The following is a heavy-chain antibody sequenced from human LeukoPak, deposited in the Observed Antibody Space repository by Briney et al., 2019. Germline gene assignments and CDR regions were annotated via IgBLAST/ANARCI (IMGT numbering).Heavy chain of an antibody. Sequence: SQTLSLTCAISGDSVSNNRAIWHWIRQSPSGGLEWLGRTYYRSKWYDDCAASVKGRITINPDTSQNQFSLHLNSVTPEDTAVYYCARAGAGSSAFLFNSRGQGTLVTVSS. J-gene: IGHJ4*02. D-gene: IGHD6-6*01. V-gene: IGHV6-1*01. CDR1: GDSVSNNRAI. CDR2: TYYRSKWYD. CDR3: ARAGAGSSAFLFNS.